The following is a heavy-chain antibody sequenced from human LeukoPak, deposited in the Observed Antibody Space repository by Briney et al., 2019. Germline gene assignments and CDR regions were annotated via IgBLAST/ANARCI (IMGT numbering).Heavy chain of an antibody. CDR2: ISGSSSTK. V-gene: IGHV3-48*04. D-gene: IGHD1-26*01. J-gene: IGHJ6*03. CDR3: GKAGGSYFPYYYMDV. CDR1: GFTFNSYS. Sequence: GGSLRLSCPASGFTFNSYSMNWVRQAPGKGLEWVSYISGSSSTKYYADSVKGRFTISRDNSENTLYLQMNSLRTEDTAVYYCGKAGGSYFPYYYMDVWGKGTTVTMSS.